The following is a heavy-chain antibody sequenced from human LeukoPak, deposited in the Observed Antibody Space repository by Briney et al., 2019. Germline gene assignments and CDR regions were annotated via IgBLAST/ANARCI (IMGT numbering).Heavy chain of an antibody. J-gene: IGHJ6*02. CDR2: IIPIFGTA. CDR1: GGTFSSYA. CDR3: ARDRLYYYGMDV. Sequence: GASVKVSCKASGGTFSSYAISWVRQAPGQGLEWMGGIIPIFGTANYAQKFQGRVTITADESTSTAYMELSSLRSEDTAVYYCARDRLYYYGMDVWGQGTTVTVSS. V-gene: IGHV1-69*13.